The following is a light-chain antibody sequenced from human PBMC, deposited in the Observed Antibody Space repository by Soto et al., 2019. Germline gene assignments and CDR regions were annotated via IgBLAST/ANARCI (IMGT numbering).Light chain of an antibody. Sequence: DIVMTQSPLSLPVTPGEPASISCRSSQSLLHSNGYNYLDWYLQKPGQSPQLLIYLGSNRASGVPDRFSGNGSGTDFTLKISRVEAEDVGVHYCMQALQTPPYTFGQGTKLEFK. CDR3: MQALQTPPYT. CDR1: QSLLHSNGYNY. J-gene: IGKJ2*01. CDR2: LGS. V-gene: IGKV2-28*01.